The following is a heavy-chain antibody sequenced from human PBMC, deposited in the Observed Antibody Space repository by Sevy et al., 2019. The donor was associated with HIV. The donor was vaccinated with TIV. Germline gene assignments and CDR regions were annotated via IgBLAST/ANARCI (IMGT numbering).Heavy chain of an antibody. CDR3: VREGLGGSRDRLDC. J-gene: IGHJ4*02. D-gene: IGHD3-16*01. CDR2: MNKDGTER. CDR1: GFSFSTYW. Sequence: GGSLRLSCAASGFSFSTYWMTWVRQAPGKGLEWVVSMNKDGTERDYVDSVKGRFTISRDNSKTTLYLQMNSLSAEDTGVYYCVREGLGGSRDRLDCWGQGTLVTVSS. V-gene: IGHV3-7*01.